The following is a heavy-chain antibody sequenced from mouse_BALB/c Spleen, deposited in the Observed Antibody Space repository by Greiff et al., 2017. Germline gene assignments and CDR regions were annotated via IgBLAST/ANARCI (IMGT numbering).Heavy chain of an antibody. CDR3: ARGPLLYYDYDGFVY. CDR1: GYTFTSYW. CDR2: IYPGDGDT. J-gene: IGHJ3*01. Sequence: QVQLQQSGAELARPGASVKLSCKASGYTFTSYWMQWVKQRPGQGLEWIGAIYPGDGDTRYTKKFKGKATLTADKSSSTAYMQLSSLASEDSAVYYCARGPLLYYDYDGFVYWGQGTLVTVSA. V-gene: IGHV1-87*01. D-gene: IGHD2-4*01.